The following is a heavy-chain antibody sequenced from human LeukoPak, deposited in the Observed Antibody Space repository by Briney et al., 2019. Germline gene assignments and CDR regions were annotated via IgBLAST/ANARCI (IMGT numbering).Heavy chain of an antibody. J-gene: IGHJ3*02. CDR3: ARGRSITLLRGVAMSDGFDI. CDR1: GFTFSNYG. Sequence: GGSLRLSCAASGFTFSNYGMNWVRQAPGKGLEWVSFTDTSGRYVYYGDSVKGRFTISRDNAKNLLFLQMNGLRAEDTALYYCARGRSITLLRGVAMSDGFDIWGQGAMVAVSS. D-gene: IGHD3-10*01. CDR2: TDTSGRYV. V-gene: IGHV3-21*06.